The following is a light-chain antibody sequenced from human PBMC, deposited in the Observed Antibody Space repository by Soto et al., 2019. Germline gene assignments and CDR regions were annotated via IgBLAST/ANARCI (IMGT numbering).Light chain of an antibody. V-gene: IGLV2-14*01. CDR2: EVS. CDR3: SSYTSSSPYV. Sequence: QSALTQPASVSGSPGQSITISCTGTSGDVGGYKYVSWYQQHTGKAPKLMIYEVSNRPSGVSNRFSGSKSGNTASLTISGLQAEDEADYYCSSYTSSSPYVFGTGTKVTGL. J-gene: IGLJ1*01. CDR1: SGDVGGYKY.